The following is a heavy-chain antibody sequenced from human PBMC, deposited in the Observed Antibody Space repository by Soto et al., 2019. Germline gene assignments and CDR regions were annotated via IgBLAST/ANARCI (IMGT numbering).Heavy chain of an antibody. CDR3: AKEQDFWSGYYRENGMDV. CDR1: GFTFSSYA. D-gene: IGHD3-3*01. Sequence: GGSLRLSCAASGFTFSSYAMSWVRQAPGKGLEWVSAISGSGGSTYYADSVKGRFTISRDNSKNTLYLQMNSLRAEDTAVYYCAKEQDFWSGYYRENGMDVWGQGTTVTVSS. CDR2: ISGSGGST. V-gene: IGHV3-23*01. J-gene: IGHJ6*02.